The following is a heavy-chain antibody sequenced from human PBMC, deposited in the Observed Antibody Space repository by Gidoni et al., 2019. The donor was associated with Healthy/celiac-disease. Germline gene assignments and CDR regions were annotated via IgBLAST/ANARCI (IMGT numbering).Heavy chain of an antibody. J-gene: IGHJ3*02. CDR3: AKVRRQWLVDDAFDI. D-gene: IGHD6-19*01. CDR1: GFTFSSYG. CDR2: ISYDGSNK. V-gene: IGHV3-30*18. Sequence: QVQLVESGGGVVQTGRSLRLSCAASGFTFSSYGMHWVRQAPGKGLEWVAGISYDGSNKYYADSVKGRFTISRDNSKNTLYLQMNSLRAEDTAVYYCAKVRRQWLVDDAFDIWGQGTMVTVSS.